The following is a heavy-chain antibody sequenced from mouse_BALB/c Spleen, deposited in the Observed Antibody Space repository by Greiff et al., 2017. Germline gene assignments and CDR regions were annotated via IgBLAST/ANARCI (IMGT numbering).Heavy chain of an antibody. V-gene: IGHV3-6*02. CDR3: ARATTATYFDV. D-gene: IGHD1-2*01. CDR1: GYSITSGYY. J-gene: IGHJ1*01. Sequence: EVKLMESGPGLVKPSQSLSLTCSVTGYSITSGYYWNWIRQFPGYKLEWMGYISYDGSNNYNPSLKNRISITRDTSKNQFFLKLNSVTTEDTATYYCARATTATYFDVWGAGTTVTVSS. CDR2: ISYDGSN.